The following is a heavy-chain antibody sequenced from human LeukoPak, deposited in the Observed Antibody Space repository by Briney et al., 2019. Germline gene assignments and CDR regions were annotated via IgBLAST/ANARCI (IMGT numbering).Heavy chain of an antibody. J-gene: IGHJ3*02. CDR1: GGTFSSYA. D-gene: IGHD2-21*02. V-gene: IGHV1-69*05. Sequence: GSSVKVSCKASGGTFSSYAISWVRQAPGQGLEWMGRIIPIFGTANYAQKFQGRVTITTDESTSTAYMELSSLRSEDTAVYYCARDREGVVVTAKGAFDIWGQGTMVTASS. CDR3: ARDREGVVVTAKGAFDI. CDR2: IIPIFGTA.